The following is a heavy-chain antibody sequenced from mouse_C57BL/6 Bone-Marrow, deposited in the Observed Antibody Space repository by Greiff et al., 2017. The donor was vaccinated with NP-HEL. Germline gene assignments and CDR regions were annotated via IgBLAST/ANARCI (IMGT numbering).Heavy chain of an antibody. Sequence: EVKLVESGAELVRPGASVKLSCTASGFNITDDYMHWVKQRPEQGLEWIGWIDPENGDTEYASKFQGKATITADTSSNTAYLQLSSLTSEDTAVYYCTTEVIYYGTRAWFAYWGQGTLVTVSA. CDR2: IDPENGDT. CDR1: GFNITDDY. D-gene: IGHD2-1*01. CDR3: TTEVIYYGTRAWFAY. V-gene: IGHV14-4*01. J-gene: IGHJ3*01.